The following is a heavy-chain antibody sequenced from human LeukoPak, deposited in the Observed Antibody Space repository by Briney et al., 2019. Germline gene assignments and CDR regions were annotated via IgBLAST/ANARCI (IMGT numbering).Heavy chain of an antibody. J-gene: IGHJ5*02. CDR3: ARAGSGRSPDWFDP. CDR1: GFTFSSYD. D-gene: IGHD1-26*01. Sequence: GGSLRLSCAASGFTFSSYDMSWVRQAPGKGPEWVSGISGSGGTTYYADSVKGRFTISRDNAKNSLYLQMNSLRAEDTAVYYCARAGSGRSPDWFDPWGQGTLVTVSS. CDR2: ISGSGGTT. V-gene: IGHV3-23*01.